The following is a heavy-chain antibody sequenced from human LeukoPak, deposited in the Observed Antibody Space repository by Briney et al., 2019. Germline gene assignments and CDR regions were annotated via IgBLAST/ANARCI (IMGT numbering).Heavy chain of an antibody. CDR3: AKQRNGYCSSTSCYANYFDY. J-gene: IGHJ4*02. Sequence: GGSLRLSCAASGFTFNNCAMSWVRQAPGKGLEWVSAISGSGASTFYAVSVKGRFTISRDNSKNTLYLQMNSLRAEDTAVYYCAKQRNGYCSSTSCYANYFDYWGQGTLVTVSS. CDR2: ISGSGAST. V-gene: IGHV3-23*01. D-gene: IGHD2-2*03. CDR1: GFTFNNCA.